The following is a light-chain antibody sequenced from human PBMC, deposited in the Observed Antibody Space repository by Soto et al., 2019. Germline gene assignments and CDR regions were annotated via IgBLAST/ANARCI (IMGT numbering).Light chain of an antibody. CDR1: SSDGGTYNY. V-gene: IGLV2-14*03. CDR2: DVS. J-gene: IGLJ2*01. Sequence: QSVLTQPASVSGSPGQSIAISCTGTSSDGGTYNYVSWYQQHPGKAPKVMIYDVSNRPSGVSNRFSGSKSGNTASLTISGLQAEDEADYYCSSYTGSSTSVIFGGGTKLTVL. CDR3: SSYTGSSTSVI.